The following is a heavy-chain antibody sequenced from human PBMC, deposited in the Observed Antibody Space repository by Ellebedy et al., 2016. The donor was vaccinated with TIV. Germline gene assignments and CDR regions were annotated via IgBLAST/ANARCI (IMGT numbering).Heavy chain of an antibody. J-gene: IGHJ3*02. D-gene: IGHD4-17*01. CDR1: GGSISSTGFS. V-gene: IGHV4-30-2*01. Sequence: MPSETLSLTCGVSGGSISSTGFSWSWVRQPPGKGLEWIGYIYHSGSTYYNPSLRSRVTMSVDTSKNQLSLKLTSVTAADTAVYYCARDQTVTTSVDAFDIWGQGTKVTVSS. CDR2: IYHSGST. CDR3: ARDQTVTTSVDAFDI.